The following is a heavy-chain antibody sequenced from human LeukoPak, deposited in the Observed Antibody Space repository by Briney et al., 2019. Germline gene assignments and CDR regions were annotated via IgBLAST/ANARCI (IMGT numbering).Heavy chain of an antibody. CDR1: GGSISSGDYY. J-gene: IGHJ3*02. CDR2: IYYSGST. Sequence: SQTLSLTCTVSGGSISSGDYYWSWIRQPPGKGLEWIGYIYYSGSTYYNPSLKSRVTISVDTSKNQFSLKLSSVTAADTAVYYCARDRGLLIQQSIAALDAFDIWGQGTMVTVSP. CDR3: ARDRGLLIQQSIAALDAFDI. D-gene: IGHD6-6*01. V-gene: IGHV4-30-4*08.